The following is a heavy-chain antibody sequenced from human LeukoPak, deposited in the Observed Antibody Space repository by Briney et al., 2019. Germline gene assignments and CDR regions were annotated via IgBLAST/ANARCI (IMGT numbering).Heavy chain of an antibody. Sequence: GGSLRLSCAASGFTFNSYSMNWVRQAPGKGLEGVSSISSSGSYIYYADSVKGRFTISRDNAKNSLYLQMNSLRAEDTAVYYCARLTGVGSVDYWGQGTLVTVSS. CDR3: ARLTGVGSVDY. CDR1: GFTFNSYS. J-gene: IGHJ4*02. V-gene: IGHV3-21*01. CDR2: ISSSGSYI. D-gene: IGHD7-27*01.